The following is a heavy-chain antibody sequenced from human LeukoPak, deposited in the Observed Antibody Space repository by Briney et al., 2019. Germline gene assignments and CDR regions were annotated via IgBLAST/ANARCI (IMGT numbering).Heavy chain of an antibody. D-gene: IGHD6-19*01. J-gene: IGHJ5*02. CDR2: IYSSGST. V-gene: IGHV4-39*07. CDR3: ARDRTQWYSSNWYGPFDP. CDR1: GGSISSSSFF. Sequence: SETLSLTCIVSGGSISSSSFFWGWIGQPPGKGLEWIGSIYSSGSTYYNPSLKSRVTISVDTSKNQFSLNLSSVTAADTAVYYCARDRTQWYSSNWYGPFDPWGQGTLVTVSS.